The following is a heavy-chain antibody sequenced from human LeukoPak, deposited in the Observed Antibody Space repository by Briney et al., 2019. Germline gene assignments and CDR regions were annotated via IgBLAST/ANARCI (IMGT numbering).Heavy chain of an antibody. CDR2: INHSGST. Sequence: PSETLSLTCAVYGGSFSGYYWSWIRQPPGKGLEWIGEINHSGSTNYNPSLKSRVTISVDTSKNQFSLKLSSVTAADTAVYYCARGLRFLGWLRRGYFDYWGQGTLVTVSS. CDR1: GGSFSGYY. CDR3: ARGLRFLGWLRRGYFDY. V-gene: IGHV4-34*01. J-gene: IGHJ4*02. D-gene: IGHD3-3*01.